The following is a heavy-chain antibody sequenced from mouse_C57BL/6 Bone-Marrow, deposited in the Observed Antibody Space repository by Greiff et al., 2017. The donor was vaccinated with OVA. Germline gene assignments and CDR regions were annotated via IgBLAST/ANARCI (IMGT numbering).Heavy chain of an antibody. J-gene: IGHJ3*01. V-gene: IGHV1-55*01. CDR3: ARRGELGGGFAY. D-gene: IGHD4-1*01. CDR2: IYPGSGST. CDR1: GYTFTSYW. Sequence: QVQLKQPGAELVKPGASVKMSCKASGYTFTSYWLTWVKQRPGQGLEWIGDIYPGSGSTNYNEKFKSKATLTVDTSSSTAYMQLSSLTSEDSAVYYCARRGELGGGFAYWGQGTLVTVSA.